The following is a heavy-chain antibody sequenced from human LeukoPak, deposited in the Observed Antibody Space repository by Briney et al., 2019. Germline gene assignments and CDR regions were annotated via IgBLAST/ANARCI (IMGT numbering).Heavy chain of an antibody. V-gene: IGHV3-23*01. CDR2: ISGSGGST. CDR3: AKTGDSSGFYYGVDY. CDR1: GFTFSSYA. D-gene: IGHD3-22*01. Sequence: AGSLRLYCVASGFTFSSYAMTWVRQAPGQGLERVSAISGSGGSTSYADSVKGRFTISRDNSKNTLYVQMNSLRAEDTAVYYCAKTGDSSGFYYGVDYWGQGTLVTVSS. J-gene: IGHJ4*02.